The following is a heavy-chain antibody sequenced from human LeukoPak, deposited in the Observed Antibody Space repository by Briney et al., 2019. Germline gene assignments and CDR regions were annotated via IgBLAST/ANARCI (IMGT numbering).Heavy chain of an antibody. CDR1: GYTFTSYY. CDR3: ARDPFRDGYNYLADY. CDR2: INPSGGST. V-gene: IGHV1-46*01. J-gene: IGHJ4*02. Sequence: ASVKVSCKASGYTFTSYYMHWVRQAPGQGLEWMGIINPSGGSTSYAQKFQGRVTMTRGTSTSTVYMELSSLRSEDTAVYYCARDPFRDGYNYLADYWGQGTLVTVSS. D-gene: IGHD5-24*01.